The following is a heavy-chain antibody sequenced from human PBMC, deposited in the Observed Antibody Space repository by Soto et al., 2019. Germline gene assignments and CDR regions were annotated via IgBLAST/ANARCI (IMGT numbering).Heavy chain of an antibody. CDR2: ISGSGGSP. J-gene: IGHJ4*01. CDR1: GFTFSSYT. V-gene: IGHV3-23*01. Sequence: EVQVLESGGGLVQPGGSLRLSCAASGFTFSSYTMAWVRQAPGKGLEWVSSISGSGGSPYYADSVQGRFTISRDNYKNTVSLQMTSLRAEDTATYHCTKARCTGDDCYVPEYWGHGTLVIVSS. CDR3: TKARCTGDDCYVPEY. D-gene: IGHD2-21*01.